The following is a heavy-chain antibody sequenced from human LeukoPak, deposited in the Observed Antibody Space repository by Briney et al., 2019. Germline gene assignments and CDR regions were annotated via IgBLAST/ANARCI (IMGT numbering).Heavy chain of an antibody. CDR2: IYYSGST. CDR3: ARHEYSGSYYGLSWFDP. Sequence: SETLSLTCTVSGGSTSSSTYHWGWIRQPPGKGLEWIASIYYSGSTYYNPSLKSRVTISVDTSKNQLSPKLSSLTAADTAVYYCARHEYSGSYYGLSWFDPWGQGTLVTVSS. J-gene: IGHJ5*02. V-gene: IGHV4-39*01. CDR1: GGSTSSSTYH. D-gene: IGHD1-26*01.